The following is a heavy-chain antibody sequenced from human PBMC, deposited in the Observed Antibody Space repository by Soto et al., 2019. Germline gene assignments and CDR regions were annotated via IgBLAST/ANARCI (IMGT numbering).Heavy chain of an antibody. V-gene: IGHV3-30*18. Sequence: QVQLVESGGGVVQPGRSLRLSCAASGFSFRSYAMHWVRQTPGKGLEWVAVISYDGSDKNYTDSVKGRFTISRDNVKNTLSLQMNSLRLEATAVYQCAKASPSAPCDHGGQGVLVTVSS. CDR3: AKASPSAPCDH. D-gene: IGHD2-21*01. CDR2: ISYDGSDK. CDR1: GFSFRSYA. J-gene: IGHJ4*02.